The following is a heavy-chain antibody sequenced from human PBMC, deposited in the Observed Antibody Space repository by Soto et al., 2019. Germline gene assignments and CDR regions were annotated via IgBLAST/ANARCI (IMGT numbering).Heavy chain of an antibody. CDR2: IYYSGST. D-gene: IGHD6-19*01. V-gene: IGHV4-59*01. Sequence: SETLSLTCTVSGGSISSYYWSWIRQPPGKGLEWIGYIYYSGSTNYNPSLKSRVTISVDTSKNQFSLKLSSVTAADTAVYYCARDSSGWYYYGMDVWGQGTTVTVSS. CDR1: GGSISSYY. CDR3: ARDSSGWYYYGMDV. J-gene: IGHJ6*02.